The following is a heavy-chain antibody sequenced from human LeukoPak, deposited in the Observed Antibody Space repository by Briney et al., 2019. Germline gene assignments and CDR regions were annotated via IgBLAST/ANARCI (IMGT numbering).Heavy chain of an antibody. V-gene: IGHV4-34*01. CDR3: ARGKYHCSGDSCSPPFDY. D-gene: IGHD2-15*01. CDR1: GGSVSNYY. CDR2: VDHTGGT. J-gene: IGHJ4*02. Sequence: SETLSLTCTVSGGSVSNYYWSWIRQTPGKGLEWIGEVDHTGGTKYNSSLKSRVTISVDTSKNQFSLKLSSVTAADTAVYYCARGKYHCSGDSCSPPFDYWGRGALVTVSS.